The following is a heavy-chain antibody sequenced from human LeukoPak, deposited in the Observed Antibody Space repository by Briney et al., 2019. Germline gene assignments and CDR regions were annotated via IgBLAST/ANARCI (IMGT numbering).Heavy chain of an antibody. V-gene: IGHV4-34*01. J-gene: IGHJ4*02. Sequence: SETLSLTCAVYGGPFSGYYWSWIRQPPGKGLEWIGEINHSGSTNYNPSLKSRVTISVDTSKNQFSLKLSSVTAADTAVYYCARGALYYYDSSGSLDYWGQGTLVTVSS. CDR2: INHSGST. CDR3: ARGALYYYDSSGSLDY. CDR1: GGPFSGYY. D-gene: IGHD3-22*01.